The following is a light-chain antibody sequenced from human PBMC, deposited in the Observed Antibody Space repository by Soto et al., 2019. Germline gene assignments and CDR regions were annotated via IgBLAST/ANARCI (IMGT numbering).Light chain of an antibody. CDR3: KKYGTSQIT. Sequence: EIVLTQSQATLSLSPGERATLSCRASPSVTNYLAWYQQKPGQPPRLIIYGEFNRAAGIQARFSGSGSGTDFTITIRRLETEDFELYYCKKYGTSQITFGQGTRLEIK. CDR2: GEF. CDR1: PSVTNY. J-gene: IGKJ5*01. V-gene: IGKV3-20*01.